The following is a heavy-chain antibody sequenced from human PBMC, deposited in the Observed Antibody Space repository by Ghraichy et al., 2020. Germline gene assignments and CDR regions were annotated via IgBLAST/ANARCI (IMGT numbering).Heavy chain of an antibody. J-gene: IGHJ3*02. V-gene: IGHV4-34*01. D-gene: IGHD4-17*01. CDR2: INHSGST. CDR1: GGSFSGNY. Sequence: SETLSLTCAVYGGSFSGNYWTWIRQPPGKRLEWIGEINHSGSTNYNPSLTSRVTISVDTSKNQFSLRLTSVTAADTAVYYCATNPTVTTSAFDIWGQGTLVTVSS. CDR3: ATNPTVTTSAFDI.